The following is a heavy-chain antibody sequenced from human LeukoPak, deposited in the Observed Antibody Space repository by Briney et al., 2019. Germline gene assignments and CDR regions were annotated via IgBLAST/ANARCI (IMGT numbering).Heavy chain of an antibody. CDR2: IYYSGNT. J-gene: IGHJ6*03. V-gene: IGHV4-39*01. Sequence: SETLSLTCTVSGGSISISSYYWGWVRQPPGKGLEWIGTIYYSGNTYYNSSLKSRVTISVDTSKNQLSLKLSSVTAADTAVYYCERHYSSSSYYYYNYYMDVWGKGTTVTVSS. CDR3: ERHYSSSSYYYYNYYMDV. D-gene: IGHD6-6*01. CDR1: GGSISISSYY.